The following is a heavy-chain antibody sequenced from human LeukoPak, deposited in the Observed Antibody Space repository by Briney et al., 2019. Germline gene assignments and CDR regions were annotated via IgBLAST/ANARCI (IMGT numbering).Heavy chain of an antibody. V-gene: IGHV3-23*01. CDR2: ISGSGGST. CDR3: AKHRGLSGWYETYYFDY. D-gene: IGHD6-19*01. CDR1: GFTFSSYA. J-gene: IGHJ4*02. Sequence: GGSLRLSCAASGFTFSSYAMSWVRQAPGKGLEWVSAISGSGGSTYYADSVKGRFTISRDNSKNTLYLQMNSLRAEDTAVYYCAKHRGLSGWYETYYFDYWGQGTLVTVSS.